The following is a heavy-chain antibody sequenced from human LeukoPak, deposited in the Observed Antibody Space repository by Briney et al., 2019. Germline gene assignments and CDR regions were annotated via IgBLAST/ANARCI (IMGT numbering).Heavy chain of an antibody. CDR3: ARALEYND. D-gene: IGHD1-1*01. V-gene: IGHV3-66*01. Sequence: GGSLRLSCAASGFTVSSNYMSWVRQAPGKGLERVSVIYSGGSTYYADSVKGRFTISRDNSKNTLYLQMNSLRAEDTAVYYRARALEYNDWGQGTLVTVSS. J-gene: IGHJ4*02. CDR1: GFTVSSNY. CDR2: IYSGGST.